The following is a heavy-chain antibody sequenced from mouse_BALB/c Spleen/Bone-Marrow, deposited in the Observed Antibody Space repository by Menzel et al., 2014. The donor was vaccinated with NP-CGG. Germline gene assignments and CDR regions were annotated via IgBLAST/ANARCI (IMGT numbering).Heavy chain of an antibody. CDR1: GFTFSSYS. Sequence: EVKLVESGGGLVQPGGFLKLSCAASGFTFSSYSMSWVRQTPEKRLEWVAYISNGGGSTYYPDTVKGRFTISRDNAKNTLYLQMSSLKSEDTAMYYCARQLGLRVDYWGQGSSVTVSS. J-gene: IGHJ4*01. D-gene: IGHD3-1*01. CDR2: ISNGGGST. V-gene: IGHV5-12-2*01. CDR3: ARQLGLRVDY.